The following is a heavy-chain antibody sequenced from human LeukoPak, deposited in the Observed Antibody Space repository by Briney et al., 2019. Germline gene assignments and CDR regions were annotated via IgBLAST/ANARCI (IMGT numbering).Heavy chain of an antibody. Sequence: ASVNVSCKASGGTFSSYAISWVRQAAGQGLEWMGRIIPIFGIANYAQKFQGRVTSTADKSTSTAYMELSSLRSEDTAVYYCARDQAYYYDSSGYYDRIPVRTETEGWFDPWGQGTLVTVSS. V-gene: IGHV1-69*04. CDR2: IIPIFGIA. CDR1: GGTFSSYA. D-gene: IGHD3-22*01. CDR3: ARDQAYYYDSSGYYDRIPVRTETEGWFDP. J-gene: IGHJ5*02.